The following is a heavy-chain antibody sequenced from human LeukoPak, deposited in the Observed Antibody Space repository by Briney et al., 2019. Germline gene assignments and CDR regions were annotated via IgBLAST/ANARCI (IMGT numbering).Heavy chain of an antibody. Sequence: AASVKVSCRASGGTFSSYAISWVRQAPGQGLEWMGGIIPIFGTANYAQKFQGRVTITTDESTSTAYMELSSLRSEDTAVYYCVSGGYSYGIYFDYWGQGTLVTVSS. CDR3: VSGGYSYGIYFDY. D-gene: IGHD5-18*01. CDR2: IIPIFGTA. J-gene: IGHJ4*02. V-gene: IGHV1-69*05. CDR1: GGTFSSYA.